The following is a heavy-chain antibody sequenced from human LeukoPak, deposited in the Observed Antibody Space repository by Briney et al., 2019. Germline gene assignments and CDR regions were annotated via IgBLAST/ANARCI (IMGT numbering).Heavy chain of an antibody. CDR2: ISSSGSTI. CDR3: ARLSGSPYFDY. D-gene: IGHD5-12*01. CDR1: GFTFSSYE. Sequence: GGSLRLSCAASGFTFSSYEMNWVRQAPGKGLEWVSYISSSGSTIYYADSLKGRFTISRDNAKNSLYLQMNSLRAEDTAVYYCARLSGSPYFDYWGQGTLVTVSS. V-gene: IGHV3-48*03. J-gene: IGHJ4*02.